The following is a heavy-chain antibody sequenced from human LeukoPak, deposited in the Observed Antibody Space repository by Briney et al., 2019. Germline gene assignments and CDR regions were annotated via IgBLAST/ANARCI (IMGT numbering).Heavy chain of an antibody. D-gene: IGHD3-22*01. CDR3: ATDAPGESYYDTRGYLF. V-gene: IGHV1-24*01. J-gene: IGHJ4*02. CDR1: GYTLTELS. Sequence: ASVKVSCKVSGYTLTELSMHWVRQAPGKGVEWMGGFDPEEGETIFAQEFQGRVTVTEDTATDTAYMEPRSLRSEDTAVYYCATDAPGESYYDTRGYLFWGQGTLVTVSS. CDR2: FDPEEGET.